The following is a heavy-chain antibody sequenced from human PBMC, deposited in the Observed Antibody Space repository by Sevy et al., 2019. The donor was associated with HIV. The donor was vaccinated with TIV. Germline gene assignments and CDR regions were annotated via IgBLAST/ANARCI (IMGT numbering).Heavy chain of an antibody. CDR2: IYYSGST. D-gene: IGHD6-19*01. V-gene: IGHV4-61*01. Sequence: SETLSLTCTVSGGSVSSGSYYWSWIRQPPGKGLEWIGYIYYSGSTNYNPSLKSRVTISVDTSKNQFSLNLSSVTAADTAVYYCARGGSSGWLASNWFDPWGQGTLVTVSS. J-gene: IGHJ5*02. CDR3: ARGGSSGWLASNWFDP. CDR1: GGSVSSGSYY.